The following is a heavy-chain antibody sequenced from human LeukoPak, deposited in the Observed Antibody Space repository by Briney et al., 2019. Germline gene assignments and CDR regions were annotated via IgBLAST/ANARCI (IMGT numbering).Heavy chain of an antibody. Sequence: GGSLRLSCAASGFTFSSYAMSWVRQAPGKGLEWVSAISGSGGSTYYADTVKGRFTISRDNSKNTLYLQMNSLRAEDTAVYYCALRHGYSYGPAGYFDYWGQGTLVTVSS. CDR1: GFTFSSYA. J-gene: IGHJ4*02. CDR3: ALRHGYSYGPAGYFDY. D-gene: IGHD5-18*01. V-gene: IGHV3-23*01. CDR2: ISGSGGST.